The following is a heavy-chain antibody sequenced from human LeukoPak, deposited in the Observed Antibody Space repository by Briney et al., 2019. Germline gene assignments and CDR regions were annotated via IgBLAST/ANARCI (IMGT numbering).Heavy chain of an antibody. CDR1: GYTFTSYY. Sequence: ASVKVSCKASGYTFTSYYMHWVRQAPGQGLEWMGIINPSGGSTSYAQKFQGRVTMTRDMSTSTDYMELSSLRSEDTAVYYCARGNSVEDTAWWFDPWGQGTLVTVSS. V-gene: IGHV1-46*01. CDR3: ARGNSVEDTAWWFDP. CDR2: INPSGGST. D-gene: IGHD4-23*01. J-gene: IGHJ5*02.